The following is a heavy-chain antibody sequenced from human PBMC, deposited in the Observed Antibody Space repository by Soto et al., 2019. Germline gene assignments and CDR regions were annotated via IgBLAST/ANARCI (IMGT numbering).Heavy chain of an antibody. CDR2: ISSSGSGGRT. CDR3: AKGRHDYDLWTGRSLETDH. CDR1: GFTFSNYE. D-gene: IGHD3-3*01. J-gene: IGHJ5*02. Sequence: PGGSLRLSCAASGFTFSNYEMNWVRQAPGKGLEWVSYISSSGSGGRTYYADSVKGRFTISRDNSKNTLYLQMNSLRGDDTAVYYCAKGRHDYDLWTGRSLETDHWGQGTLVTVSS. V-gene: IGHV3-23*01.